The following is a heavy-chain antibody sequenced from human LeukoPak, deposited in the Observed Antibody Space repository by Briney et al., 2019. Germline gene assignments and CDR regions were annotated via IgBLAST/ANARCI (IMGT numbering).Heavy chain of an antibody. D-gene: IGHD6-13*01. CDR1: GYTFTSYY. Sequence: ASVKVSCKASGYTFTSYYMHCVRQAPGQGLEWMGWINPNSGGTNYAQKFQGRVTMTRDTSISTAYMELSRLRSDDTAVYYCARDLRYLIAAAGQNYWGQGTLVTVSS. J-gene: IGHJ4*02. V-gene: IGHV1-2*02. CDR2: INPNSGGT. CDR3: ARDLRYLIAAAGQNY.